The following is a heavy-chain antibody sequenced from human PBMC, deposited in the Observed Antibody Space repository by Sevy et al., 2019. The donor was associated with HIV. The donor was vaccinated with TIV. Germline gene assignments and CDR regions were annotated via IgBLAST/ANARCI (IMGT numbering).Heavy chain of an antibody. Sequence: GGSLRLSCAASGYIFSSYGIHWVRQAPGMGLEWVAFLSYDERNKYYADSVKGRFTISGDSSKNTFYLQMNNLRADDTAVYYCAKDRDVLLVPSTMRDEYPGYGMDVWGQGTTVTVSS. CDR1: GYIFSSYG. J-gene: IGHJ6*02. V-gene: IGHV3-30*18. D-gene: IGHD2-2*01. CDR3: AKDRDVLLVPSTMRDEYPGYGMDV. CDR2: LSYDERNK.